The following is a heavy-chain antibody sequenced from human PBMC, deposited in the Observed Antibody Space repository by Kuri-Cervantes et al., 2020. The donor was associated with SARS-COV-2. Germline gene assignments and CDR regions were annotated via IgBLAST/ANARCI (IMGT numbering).Heavy chain of an antibody. CDR3: AGSPGGVFDC. CDR2: INHSGST. CDR1: GGSFSAYY. D-gene: IGHD3-16*01. J-gene: IGHJ4*02. Sequence: GSLRLSCAVYGGSFSAYYWSWIRQPPGKGLEWIGEINHSGSTNYNPSLKSRVIISVDTSKHQLSLKLSSVTAADTAVYYCAGSPGGVFDCWGQGTLVTVSS. V-gene: IGHV4-34*01.